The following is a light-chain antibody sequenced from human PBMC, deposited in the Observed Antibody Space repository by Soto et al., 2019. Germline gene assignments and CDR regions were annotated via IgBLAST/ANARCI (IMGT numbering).Light chain of an antibody. CDR1: QSLGSS. CDR3: QQYRNWPLT. J-gene: IGKJ4*01. CDR2: GAS. Sequence: EIVMTQSPATLSMSPGERVTLSCWASQSLGSSLAWYQQRPGQPPRLLMFGASTRAADFPARFSGSGSGTDFTLTISSLQSEDSAVYYCQQYRNWPLTFGGGTKVEIK. V-gene: IGKV3-15*01.